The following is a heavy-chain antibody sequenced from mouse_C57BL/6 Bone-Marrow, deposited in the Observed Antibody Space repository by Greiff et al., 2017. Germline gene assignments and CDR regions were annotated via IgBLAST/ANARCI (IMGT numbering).Heavy chain of an antibody. V-gene: IGHV5-4*03. CDR2: ISDGGSYT. CDR1: GFTFSSYA. CDR3: ARRQLRLRRDY. Sequence: DVMLVESGGGLVKPGGSLKLSCAASGFTFSSYAMSWVRQTPEKRLEWVATISDGGSYTYYPDNVKGRFTISRDNAKNNLYLQMSHLKSEDTAMYYCARRQLRLRRDYWGQGTTLTVSS. D-gene: IGHD3-2*02. J-gene: IGHJ2*01.